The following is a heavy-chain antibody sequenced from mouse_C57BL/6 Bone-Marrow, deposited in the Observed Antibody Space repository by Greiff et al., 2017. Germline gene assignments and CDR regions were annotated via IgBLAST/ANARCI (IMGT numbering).Heavy chain of an antibody. J-gene: IGHJ3*01. CDR2: ISSGGDYI. D-gene: IGHD1-1*01. CDR1: GFTFSSYA. V-gene: IGHV5-9-1*02. CDR3: TRGFDYYGSSYPAWFAY. Sequence: DVKLVESGEGLVKPGGSLKLSCAASGFTFSSYAMSWVRQTPEKRLEWVAYISSGGDYIYYADTVKGRFTISRDNARNTLYLQMSSLKSEDTAMYYCTRGFDYYGSSYPAWFAYWGQGTLVTVSA.